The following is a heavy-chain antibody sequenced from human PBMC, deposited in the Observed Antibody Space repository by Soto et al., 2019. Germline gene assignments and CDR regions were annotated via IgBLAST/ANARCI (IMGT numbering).Heavy chain of an antibody. CDR2: ISAYNGNT. V-gene: IGHV1-18*01. D-gene: IGHD2-21*01. CDR1: GYTFTSYD. J-gene: IGHJ6*02. CDR3: ARVLRGIRLYGMDV. Sequence: ASVKVSCKASGYTFTSYDISWVRPAPGQGLEWMGWISAYNGNTNYAQKLQGRVTMTTDTSTSTAYMELRSLRSDDTAVYYCARVLRGIRLYGMDVWGQGTTVTVSS.